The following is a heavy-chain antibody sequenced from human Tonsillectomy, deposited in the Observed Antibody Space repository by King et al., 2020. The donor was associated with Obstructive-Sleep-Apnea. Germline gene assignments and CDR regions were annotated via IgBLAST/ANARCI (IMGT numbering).Heavy chain of an antibody. CDR2: ISSSGSSI. V-gene: IGHV3-48*04. CDR1: GFTFSSYS. CDR3: ARDWRGDGYNYGGDY. D-gene: IGHD5-24*01. Sequence: EVQLVESGGGLVQPGGSLRLSCAASGFTFSSYSMNWVRQAPGKGLEWVSYISSSGSSIYYADSVKGRFTISRDNTRNSLYLQMNSLRAEDTAVYYCARDWRGDGYNYGGDYWGQGTLVTVSS. J-gene: IGHJ4*02.